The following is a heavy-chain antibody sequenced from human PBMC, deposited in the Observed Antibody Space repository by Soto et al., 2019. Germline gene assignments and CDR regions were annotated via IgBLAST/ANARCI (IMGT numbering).Heavy chain of an antibody. CDR1: GFSFSTYA. D-gene: IGHD6-19*01. J-gene: IGHJ4*02. CDR3: ARSIAVAGLDY. V-gene: IGHV3-30-3*01. CDR2: ISNDGSKR. Sequence: PGGPLRLSCATSGFSFSTYAIHWVRQAPGKGLDWVAVISNDGSKRYFAQSVKGRFTISRDNSNNTVDLQMNSLRAEDTALYYCARSIAVAGLDYWGPGTLVTVSS.